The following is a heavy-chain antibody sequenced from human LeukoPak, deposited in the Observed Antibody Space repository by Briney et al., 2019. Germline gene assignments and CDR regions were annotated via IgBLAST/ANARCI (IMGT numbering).Heavy chain of an antibody. Sequence: PSETLSLTCTVSGGSISGYHWTWIRQPPGKGLEWIGEINHSGSTNYNPSLKSRVTISVDTSKNQFFLKVRSLTAADTAVYYCARAPGTVAIDYWGQGTLVTVSS. CDR3: ARAPGTVAIDY. D-gene: IGHD5-12*01. J-gene: IGHJ4*02. V-gene: IGHV4-34*01. CDR1: GGSISGYH. CDR2: INHSGST.